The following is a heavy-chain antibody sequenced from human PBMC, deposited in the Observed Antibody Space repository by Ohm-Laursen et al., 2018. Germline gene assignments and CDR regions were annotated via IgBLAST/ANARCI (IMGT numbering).Heavy chain of an antibody. CDR2: ISSSGSTI. J-gene: IGHJ5*02. D-gene: IGHD5-24*01. Sequence: SLRLSCTASGFTFSDYYISWIRQAPGKGLEWVSYISSSGSTIYYADSVKGRFTISRDNAKNSLYLQMNSLRAEDTAVYYCARVSRGTLQSPWGQGTLVTVSS. CDR3: ARVSRGTLQSP. V-gene: IGHV3-11*01. CDR1: GFTFSDYY.